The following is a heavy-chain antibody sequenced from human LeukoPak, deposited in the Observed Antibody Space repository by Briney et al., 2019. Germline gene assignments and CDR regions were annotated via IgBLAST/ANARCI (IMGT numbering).Heavy chain of an antibody. CDR1: GGSISSGGYY. CDR3: ARDFRIAAAVGGMDV. D-gene: IGHD6-13*01. J-gene: IGHJ6*02. V-gene: IGHV4-31*03. CDR2: IYYSGST. Sequence: PSQTLSLTCTVSGGSISSGGYYWSWIRQHPGKGLGWIGYIYYSGSTYYNPSLKSRVTISVDTSKNQFSLKLSSVTAADTAVYYCARDFRIAAAVGGMDVWGQGTTVTVSS.